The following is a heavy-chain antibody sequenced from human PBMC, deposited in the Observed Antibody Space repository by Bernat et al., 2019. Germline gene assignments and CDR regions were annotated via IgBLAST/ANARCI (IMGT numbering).Heavy chain of an antibody. CDR3: ARGWDSSTSFDY. D-gene: IGHD6-13*01. Sequence: QVQLVQSGAEVKKPGASVKVSCKASGYTFTSYYMHWVRQAPGEGLECMGIINPSGGSTSYPQKFQGRVTMTRDTSTSTVYMELSSLRSEDAAVYYCARGWDSSTSFDYWGQGTLVTVSS. CDR2: INPSGGST. J-gene: IGHJ4*02. V-gene: IGHV1-46*03. CDR1: GYTFTSYY.